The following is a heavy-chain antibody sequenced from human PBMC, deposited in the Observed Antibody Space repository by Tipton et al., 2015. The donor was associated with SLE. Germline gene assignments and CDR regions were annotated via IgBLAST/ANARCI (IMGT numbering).Heavy chain of an antibody. CDR1: GGTFSSYT. D-gene: IGHD5-24*01. Sequence: QVQLVQSGPEVKKPGSSVKVSCKASGGTFSSYTISWVRQAPGQGLEWMGRIIPILGIANYAQKFQGRVTITADKSTSTAYMELSSLRSEDTAVYYCARLDGYKYYMDVWGKGTTVTVSS. J-gene: IGHJ6*03. V-gene: IGHV1-69*09. CDR3: ARLDGYKYYMDV. CDR2: IIPILGIA.